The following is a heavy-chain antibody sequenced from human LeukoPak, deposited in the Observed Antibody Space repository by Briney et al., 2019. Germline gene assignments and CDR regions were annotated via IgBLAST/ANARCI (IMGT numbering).Heavy chain of an antibody. CDR1: GFDFRTHA. Sequence: SGGSLRLSCSGSGFDFRTHAMHWVRQAPGKGLEWVAMIWRGGNFKFYGDSVRGRFTISRDDSQSVVYLQMDSVRAEDTAVYHCVIDPPDSGWAFWSWGQGALVTVSS. J-gene: IGHJ5*02. CDR2: IWRGGNFK. V-gene: IGHV3-33*01. D-gene: IGHD6-19*01. CDR3: VIDPPDSGWAFWS.